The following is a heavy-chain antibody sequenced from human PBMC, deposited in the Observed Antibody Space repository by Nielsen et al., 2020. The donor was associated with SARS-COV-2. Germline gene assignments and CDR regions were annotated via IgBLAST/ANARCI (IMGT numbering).Heavy chain of an antibody. CDR3: ARSRGCSATSCFFDY. J-gene: IGHJ4*02. CDR2: INSDSGNT. Sequence: ASVKVSCKASGYTFTAYAIHWVRQDPGQRLEWMGWINSDSGNTKYSQKFRGSVTITRDTSASTAYMELSGLSSEDTAVYYCARSRGCSATSCFFDYWGQGALVTVSS. CDR1: GYTFTAYA. V-gene: IGHV1-3*04. D-gene: IGHD2-2*01.